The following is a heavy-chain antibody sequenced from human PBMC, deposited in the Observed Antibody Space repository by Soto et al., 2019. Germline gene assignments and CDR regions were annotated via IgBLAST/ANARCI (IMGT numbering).Heavy chain of an antibody. J-gene: IGHJ6*03. Sequence: PSETLSLTCAVYGGSFSGYYWSWIRQPPGKGLEWIGEINHSGSTNYNPSLKSRVTISVDTSKNQFSLKLSSVTAADTAVYYCASARYCSGGSCYNFNYYMDVWGKGTTVTVSS. CDR1: GGSFSGYY. CDR3: ASARYCSGGSCYNFNYYMDV. CDR2: INHSGST. D-gene: IGHD2-15*01. V-gene: IGHV4-34*01.